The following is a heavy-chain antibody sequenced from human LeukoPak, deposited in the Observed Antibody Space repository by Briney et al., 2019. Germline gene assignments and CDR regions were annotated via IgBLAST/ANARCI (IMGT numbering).Heavy chain of an antibody. Sequence: PGGSLRLSCAASGFTFSSYAMHWARQAPGKGLEWVAVISYDGSNKYYADSVKGRFTISRDNSKNTLYLQMNSLRAEDTAVYYCARAFGFFFIAAAGAFDYWGQGTLVTVSS. CDR1: GFTFSSYA. V-gene: IGHV3-30-3*01. J-gene: IGHJ4*02. D-gene: IGHD6-13*01. CDR2: ISYDGSNK. CDR3: ARAFGFFFIAAAGAFDY.